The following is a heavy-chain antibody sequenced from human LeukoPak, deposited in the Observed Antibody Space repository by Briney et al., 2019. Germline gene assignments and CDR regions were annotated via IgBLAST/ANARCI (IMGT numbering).Heavy chain of an antibody. CDR3: AKAWDTAMARANWFDP. V-gene: IGHV3-23*01. CDR2: ISGSGGST. D-gene: IGHD5-18*01. CDR1: GFTFSSYA. Sequence: PGGSLRLSCAASGFTFSSYAMSWVRQAPGKGLEWVSAISGSGGSTYYADSVKGRFTISRDNSKNTLYLQMNSLRAEDTAVYYCAKAWDTAMARANWFDPWGQGTLVTVSS. J-gene: IGHJ5*02.